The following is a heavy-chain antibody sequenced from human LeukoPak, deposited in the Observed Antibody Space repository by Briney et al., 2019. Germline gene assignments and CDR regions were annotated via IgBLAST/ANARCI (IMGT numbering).Heavy chain of an antibody. CDR3: ASRIWSGIDY. CDR2: ISGSGGST. CDR1: GFTFSSYA. D-gene: IGHD3-10*01. V-gene: IGHV3-23*01. Sequence: TGGSLRLSCAASGFTFSSYAMSWVRQALGKGLEWVSAISGSGGSTYYADSVKGRFTISRDNSKNTLYLQMNSLRAEDTAVYYCASRIWSGIDYWGQGTLVTVSS. J-gene: IGHJ4*02.